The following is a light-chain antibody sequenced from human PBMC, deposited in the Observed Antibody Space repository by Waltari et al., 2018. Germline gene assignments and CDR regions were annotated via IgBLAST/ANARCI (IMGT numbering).Light chain of an antibody. Sequence: QSALTQPPSASGSPGQSVTISCTGTSSDVGGYNYVSWYQQYPDKAPKLIIYEVTNRPSGVPDRFSGSKSGNTASLTVSGLQAEDEADYYCTSYGGSNNFVIFGGGTKLTVL. CDR2: EVT. CDR3: TSYGGSNNFVI. CDR1: SSDVGGYNY. J-gene: IGLJ2*01. V-gene: IGLV2-8*01.